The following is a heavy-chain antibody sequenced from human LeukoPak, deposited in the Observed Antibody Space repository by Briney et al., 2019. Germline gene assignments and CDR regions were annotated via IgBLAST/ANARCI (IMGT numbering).Heavy chain of an antibody. V-gene: IGHV4-39*01. CDR2: IYYSGST. Sequence: SETLSLTCIVSGGSISRSTYYWGWIRQPPGKGLEWIGNIYYSGSTNYNPSLKSRVIISVDTSKNQFSLKLSSVTAADTAVYYCARSAPYFDYWGQGTLVTVSS. CDR3: ARSAPYFDY. J-gene: IGHJ4*02. CDR1: GGSISRSTYY.